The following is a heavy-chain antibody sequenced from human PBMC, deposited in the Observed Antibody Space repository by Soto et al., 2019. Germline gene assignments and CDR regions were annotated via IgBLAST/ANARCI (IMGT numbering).Heavy chain of an antibody. CDR2: IYPGDSDT. J-gene: IGHJ4*02. V-gene: IGHV5-51*01. D-gene: IGHD1-26*01. Sequence: GESLKISCKGSGYSFTSYWIGLVRQMPEKGLEWMGIIYPGDSDTRYSPSFQGQVTISADRSISTAYLQWGSLKASDTAMYYCARHTWSSGSPAAFDYWGQGTQVTVSS. CDR3: ARHTWSSGSPAAFDY. CDR1: GYSFTSYW.